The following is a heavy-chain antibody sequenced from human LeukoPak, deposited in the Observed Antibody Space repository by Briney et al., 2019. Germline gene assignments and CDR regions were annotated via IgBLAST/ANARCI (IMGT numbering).Heavy chain of an antibody. CDR2: VNPNSGGT. J-gene: IGHJ4*02. CDR3: ARADMIVGGVFRYDY. V-gene: IGHV1-2*02. Sequence: ASVKVSCKASGYXFTGYYMHWVRQAPGQGHEWMGWVNPNSGGTNYAQKFQGRVTMTRDMSISTAYMELSRLRSDDTAVYYCARADMIVGGVFRYDYWGQGTLVTVSS. D-gene: IGHD3-22*01. CDR1: GYXFTGYY.